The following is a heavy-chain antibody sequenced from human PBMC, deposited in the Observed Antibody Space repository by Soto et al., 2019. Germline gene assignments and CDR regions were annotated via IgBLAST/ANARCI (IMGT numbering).Heavy chain of an antibody. CDR2: ISQGGSET. V-gene: IGHV3-7*03. Sequence: GGSLRLSCAASGFTFSIYWMSWVRQAPGKGLESVANISQGGSETYSVDSVKGRFTISRDNAKNSLYLQMNSLRVEDTAVYFCARADWGSLNQWGQGTLVTVSS. CDR1: GFTFSIYW. D-gene: IGHD7-27*01. CDR3: ARADWGSLNQ. J-gene: IGHJ4*02.